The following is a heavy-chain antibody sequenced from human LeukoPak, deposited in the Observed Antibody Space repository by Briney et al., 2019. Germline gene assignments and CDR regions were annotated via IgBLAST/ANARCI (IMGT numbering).Heavy chain of an antibody. D-gene: IGHD4-11*01. J-gene: IGHJ6*02. V-gene: IGHV3-23*01. Sequence: GGSLRLSCAASGFTFSSYSRNWVRQAPGKGLEWVSAISGSGGSTYYADSVKGRFTISRDNSKNTLYLQMNSLRAEDTAVYYCAKPTVTTWVLRYYYGMDVWGQGTTVTVSS. CDR1: GFTFSSYS. CDR2: ISGSGGST. CDR3: AKPTVTTWVLRYYYGMDV.